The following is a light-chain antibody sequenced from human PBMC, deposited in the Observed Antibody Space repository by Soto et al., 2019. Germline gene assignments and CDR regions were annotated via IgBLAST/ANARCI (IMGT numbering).Light chain of an antibody. CDR2: GAS. CDR3: QQDYNLQG. CDR1: QSVSSSY. V-gene: IGKV3D-7*01. J-gene: IGKJ4*01. Sequence: PGERVTLSCRASQSVSSSYLTWYQQKPGQAPRLLIYGASTRATGIPARFSGSGSGTDFTLTISSLQPEDFAVYYCQQDYNLQGFGGGTKVEIK.